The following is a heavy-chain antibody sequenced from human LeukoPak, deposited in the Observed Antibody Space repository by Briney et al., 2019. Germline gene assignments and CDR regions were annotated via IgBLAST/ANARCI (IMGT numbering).Heavy chain of an antibody. J-gene: IGHJ4*02. V-gene: IGHV4-39*01. D-gene: IGHD6-6*01. CDR3: ARRVRWIAAHTLDY. CDR1: GGSISSSSYY. Sequence: SETLSLTCTVSGGSISSSSYYWDWIRQPPGKGLEWIGNLYDSGSTHYNPSLRSRVTISADTSKNQFSLKLSSVTAADTAVYYCARRVRWIAAHTLDYWGQGTLVTVSS. CDR2: LYDSGST.